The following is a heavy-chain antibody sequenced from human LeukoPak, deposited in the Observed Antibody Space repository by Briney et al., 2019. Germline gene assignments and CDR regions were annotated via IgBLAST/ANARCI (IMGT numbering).Heavy chain of an antibody. Sequence: GGPLSLSCTASGFTFCNTWMTWLRQAPGRGLEWVANIKGDGSEENYVDPVKGRFAISRDNAKNSLYLQMNSLKAEDAAVYYCARDLRDFDYWGQGTLVTVSS. CDR1: GFTFCNTW. V-gene: IGHV3-7*04. CDR3: ARDLRDFDY. D-gene: IGHD3-16*01. CDR2: IKGDGSEE. J-gene: IGHJ4*02.